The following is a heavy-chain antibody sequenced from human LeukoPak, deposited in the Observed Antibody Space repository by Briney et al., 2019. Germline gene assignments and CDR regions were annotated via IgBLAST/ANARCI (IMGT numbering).Heavy chain of an antibody. J-gene: IGHJ4*02. V-gene: IGHV1-18*01. Sequence: ASVKVSCKASGYTFTSYDSNWVRQAPGQGLEWMGCISAYNGNTNYAQKLQGRVTMTTDTSTSTAYMELRSLRSDDTAVYYCARVGEDIVLMVYAGGFDYWGQGTLVTVSS. D-gene: IGHD2-8*01. CDR3: ARVGEDIVLMVYAGGFDY. CDR2: ISAYNGNT. CDR1: GYTFTSYD.